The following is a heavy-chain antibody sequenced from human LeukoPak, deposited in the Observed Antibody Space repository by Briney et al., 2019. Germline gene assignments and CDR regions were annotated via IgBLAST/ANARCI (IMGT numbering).Heavy chain of an antibody. CDR1: GFTFSSYW. J-gene: IGHJ4*02. D-gene: IGHD2-8*02. CDR3: ATYRQVLLPFES. Sequence: SGGSLRLSCAASGFTFSSYWMSWVRQAPGKGLEWVSSIFPSGDEIHYADSVRGRFTISRDNSKSTLSLQMNSLRAEDTAIYYCATYRQVLLPFESWGQGTLVTVSS. CDR2: IFPSGDEI. V-gene: IGHV3-23*01.